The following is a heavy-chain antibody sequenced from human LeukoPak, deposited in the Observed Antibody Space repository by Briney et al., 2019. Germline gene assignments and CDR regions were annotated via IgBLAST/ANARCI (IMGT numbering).Heavy chain of an antibody. D-gene: IGHD2-15*01. Sequence: SETLSLTCTVSGGSISSYYWSWIRQPPGKGLEWIGYIYYSGSTNYNPSLKSRVTISVDTSKNQFSLKLSSVTAADTAVYYCARHRRGYCSGGSRAHFDYWGQGTLVTVSS. J-gene: IGHJ4*02. CDR3: ARHRRGYCSGGSRAHFDY. CDR2: IYYSGST. V-gene: IGHV4-59*08. CDR1: GGSISSYY.